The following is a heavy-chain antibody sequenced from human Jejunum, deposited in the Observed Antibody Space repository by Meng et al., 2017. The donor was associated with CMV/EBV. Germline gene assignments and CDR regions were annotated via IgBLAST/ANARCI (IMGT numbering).Heavy chain of an antibody. CDR2: ISYDGGNQ. CDR1: GFPFSRYP. D-gene: IGHD2-2*01. CDR3: ARDRTSVVVPAALLY. J-gene: IGHJ4*02. V-gene: IGHV3-30-3*01. Sequence: GFPFSRYPMHWVRQAPGKGLEWVAVISYDGGNQYYADSVKDRFTISRDNSNNTLYLQLDSLRAEDTAVYYCARDRTSVVVPAALLYWGQGTLVTVSS.